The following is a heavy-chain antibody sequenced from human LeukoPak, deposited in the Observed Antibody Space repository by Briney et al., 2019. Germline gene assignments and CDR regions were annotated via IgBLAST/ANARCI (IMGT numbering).Heavy chain of an antibody. CDR2: INDSGTT. V-gene: IGHV4-4*07. CDR1: GGSITPHY. J-gene: IGHJ6*03. D-gene: IGHD3-10*01. Sequence: SEPLSLTCTVSGGSITPHYWTWIRQPAGKGLEWIGRINDSGTTNYKPSLRSRVTMSVDTSKNQISLKLSSVTAADTAVYYCARDGMGSYYGNSYYMDVWGNGTTVTVSS. CDR3: ARDGMGSYYGNSYYMDV.